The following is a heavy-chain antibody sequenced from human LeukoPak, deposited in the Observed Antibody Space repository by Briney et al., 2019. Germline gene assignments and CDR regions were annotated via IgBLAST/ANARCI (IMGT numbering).Heavy chain of an antibody. V-gene: IGHV3-30*18. Sequence: GGSLRLSCAASGFTFSSYGMHWVRQAPGKGLEWVAVISYDGSNKYYADSVKGRFTISRDNSKNTLYLQMNSLRAEDTAVYYCANEGIAATIFFDYWGQGTLVTVSS. CDR1: GFTFSSYG. J-gene: IGHJ4*02. CDR2: ISYDGSNK. CDR3: ANEGIAATIFFDY. D-gene: IGHD6-13*01.